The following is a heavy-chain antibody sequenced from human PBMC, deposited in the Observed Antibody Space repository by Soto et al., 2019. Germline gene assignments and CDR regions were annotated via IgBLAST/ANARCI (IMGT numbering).Heavy chain of an antibody. J-gene: IGHJ6*02. CDR2: IWHDGTRK. CDR3: ARDRSSSYSYAMDL. Sequence: QVHLVESGGGVVQPGGSLTLCCSVSDFAFRLHGIHWVRHTPGKGLEWVAMIWHDGTRKYFRDSVRGRFTISRDSAKNKVYLQMNNLTGDDSALYFCARDRSSSYSYAMDLWGQGTTVTVSS. CDR1: DFAFRLHG. D-gene: IGHD3-10*01. V-gene: IGHV3-33*01.